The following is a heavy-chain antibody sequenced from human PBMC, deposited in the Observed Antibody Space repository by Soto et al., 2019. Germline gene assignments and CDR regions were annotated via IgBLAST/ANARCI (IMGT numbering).Heavy chain of an antibody. V-gene: IGHV3-53*04. Sequence: GGSLRLSCAASGFTFSSYGMHWVRQAPGKGLEWVSVIYSGGSAYYGDSVKGRFTISRHNSKNTLYLQMNSLRVEDTAVYYCARVVGFTYFDYWGQGTLVTVSS. CDR2: IYSGGSA. D-gene: IGHD3-22*01. CDR1: GFTFSSYG. CDR3: ARVVGFTYFDY. J-gene: IGHJ4*02.